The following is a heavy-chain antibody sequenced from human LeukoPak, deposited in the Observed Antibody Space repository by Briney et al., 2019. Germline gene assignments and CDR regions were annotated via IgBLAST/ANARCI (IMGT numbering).Heavy chain of an antibody. CDR2: ISGSGGST. CDR1: GFTFSSYA. Sequence: GGSLRLSCAASGFTFSSYAMSWVRQAPGKGLEWVSAISGSGGSTYYADSVKGRFTISRDNSKNTLYLQMNSLRAEDTAVYYCAKDFTRITMIVVPDAFDIWGQGTMVTVSS. V-gene: IGHV3-23*01. J-gene: IGHJ3*02. D-gene: IGHD3-22*01. CDR3: AKDFTRITMIVVPDAFDI.